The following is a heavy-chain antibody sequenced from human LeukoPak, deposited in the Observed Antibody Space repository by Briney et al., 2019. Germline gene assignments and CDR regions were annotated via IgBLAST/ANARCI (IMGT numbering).Heavy chain of an antibody. J-gene: IGHJ6*03. D-gene: IGHD6-13*01. CDR3: ARARRIAAAGTRSYYYYYYMDV. CDR1: GYTFTSYG. Sequence: ASVKVSCKASGYTFTSYGISWVRQAPGQGLEWMGWISAYNGNTNYAQKLQGRVTMTTDTSTSTAYMELRSLRSDDTAVYYCARARRIAAAGTRSYYYYYYMDVWGKGTTVTISS. CDR2: ISAYNGNT. V-gene: IGHV1-18*01.